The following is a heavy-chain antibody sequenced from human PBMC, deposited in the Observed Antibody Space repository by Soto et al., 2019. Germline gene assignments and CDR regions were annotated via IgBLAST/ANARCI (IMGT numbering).Heavy chain of an antibody. CDR1: GFTFSSYS. J-gene: IGHJ3*02. CDR3: ARDAYYYDSSGPSGAFDI. D-gene: IGHD3-22*01. CDR2: ISSSSSSYI. Sequence: GGSLRLSCAASGFTFSSYSMNWVRQAPGKGLEWVSSISSSSSSYIYYADSVKGRFTISRDNAKNSLYLQMNSLRAEDTAVYYCARDAYYYDSSGPSGAFDIWGQGTMVTVSS. V-gene: IGHV3-21*01.